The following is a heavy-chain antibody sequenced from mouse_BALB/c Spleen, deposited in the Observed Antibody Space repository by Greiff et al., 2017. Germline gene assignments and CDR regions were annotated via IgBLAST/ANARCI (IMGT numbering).Heavy chain of an antibody. J-gene: IGHJ1*01. CDR3: ARGWGYTGYFDV. CDR2: IYPGDGDT. V-gene: IGHV1-80*01. D-gene: IGHD2-2*01. Sequence: QVHVKQSGAELVRPGSSVKISCKASGYAFSSYWMNWVKQRPGQGLEWIGQIYPGDGDTNYNGKFKGKATLTADKSSSTAYMQLSSLTSEDSAVYFCARGWGYTGYFDVWGAGTTVTVSS. CDR1: GYAFSSYW.